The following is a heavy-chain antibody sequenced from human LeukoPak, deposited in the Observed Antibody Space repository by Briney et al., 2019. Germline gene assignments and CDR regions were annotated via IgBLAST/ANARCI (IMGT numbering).Heavy chain of an antibody. J-gene: IGHJ4*02. V-gene: IGHV4-4*08. CDR2: IYNSGST. Sequence: SGTLSLTCTVSGAPISSYYWNWIRQPPGKRLEWIGYIYNSGSTHYNPSLKSRVTISVDTSKNQFSLNLSSVTAADTAVYYCARDSARELLGFDYWGQGTLVTVSS. CDR1: GAPISSYY. CDR3: ARDSARELLGFDY. D-gene: IGHD1-26*01.